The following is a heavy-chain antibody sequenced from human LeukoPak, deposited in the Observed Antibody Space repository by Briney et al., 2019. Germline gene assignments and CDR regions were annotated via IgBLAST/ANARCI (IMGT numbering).Heavy chain of an antibody. CDR1: GGSFSGYY. CDR3: ARLGPGWGLYYFDY. V-gene: IGHV4-34*01. Sequence: PSETLSLTCAVYGGSFSGYYWSWIRQPPGKGLEWIGEINHSGSTNYNPSLKSRVTISVDTSKNQLSLKLSSVTAADTAVYYCARLGPGWGLYYFDYWDQGALVTVSS. J-gene: IGHJ4*02. D-gene: IGHD2-21*01. CDR2: INHSGST.